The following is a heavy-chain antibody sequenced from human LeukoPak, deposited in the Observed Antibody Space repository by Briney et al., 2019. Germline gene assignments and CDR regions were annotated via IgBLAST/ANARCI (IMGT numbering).Heavy chain of an antibody. CDR2: INSDGSST. J-gene: IGHJ4*02. CDR3: SSPRYSYGVPTDY. D-gene: IGHD5-18*01. V-gene: IGHV3-74*01. Sequence: GGSLGLSCAACGFTFSGYWMHWVRQAPGKGLVWVSRINSDGSSTSYADSVKGRFTISRDNAKNTLYPQMNSLRAEDTAVYYCSSPRYSYGVPTDYWGQGTLVTVSS. CDR1: GFTFSGYW.